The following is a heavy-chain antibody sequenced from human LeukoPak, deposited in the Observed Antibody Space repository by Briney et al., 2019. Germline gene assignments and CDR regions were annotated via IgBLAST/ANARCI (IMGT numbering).Heavy chain of an antibody. Sequence: SETLSLTCAVYGGSLSGYYWSWIRQPPGKGLEWIGETNGSGNTNYNPSLESRVTISEDTSKNQFSLKLSSVTAADTAVYYCARVAYYYGSESYAWLDPWGQGTLVTVSS. CDR2: TNGSGNT. CDR3: ARVAYYYGSESYAWLDP. V-gene: IGHV4-34*01. J-gene: IGHJ5*02. CDR1: GGSLSGYY. D-gene: IGHD3-10*01.